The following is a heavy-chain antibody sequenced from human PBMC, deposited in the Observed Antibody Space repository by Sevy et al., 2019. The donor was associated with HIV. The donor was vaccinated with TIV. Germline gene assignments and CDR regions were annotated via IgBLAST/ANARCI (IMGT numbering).Heavy chain of an antibody. V-gene: IGHV3-72*01. CDR1: GFTFSDHY. CDR2: TGNKADVYTT. J-gene: IGHJ4*02. D-gene: IGHD6-13*01. CDR3: ATHAGIAAAGRVFDY. Sequence: GGSLRLSCVASGFTFSDHYMEWVRQAPGKGLEWVARTGNKADVYTTEYAASVKGTFTISRDESKNSLYVQMNSLKTEDTAVYYCATHAGIAAAGRVFDYWGQGTLVTVSS.